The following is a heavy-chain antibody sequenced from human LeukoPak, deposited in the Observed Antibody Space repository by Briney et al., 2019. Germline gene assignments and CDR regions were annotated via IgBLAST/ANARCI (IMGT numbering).Heavy chain of an antibody. Sequence: PGGSLRLSCAASGFTFSSYAMHWVRQAPGKGLVWVSRINSDGSSTSYADSVKGRFTISRDNAKNTLYLQMNSLRAEDTAVYYCARGSDSSSWYFDYWGQGTLVTVSS. J-gene: IGHJ4*02. D-gene: IGHD6-13*01. CDR2: INSDGSST. V-gene: IGHV3-74*01. CDR3: ARGSDSSSWYFDY. CDR1: GFTFSSYA.